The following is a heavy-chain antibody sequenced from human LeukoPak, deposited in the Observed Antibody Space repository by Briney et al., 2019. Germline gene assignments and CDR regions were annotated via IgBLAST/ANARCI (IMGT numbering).Heavy chain of an antibody. CDR3: TKETLGGGSTFDD. D-gene: IGHD3-16*01. CDR1: GFTFITYG. Sequence: PGGSLRLSCATSGFTFITYGMHWVRQAPGKGLEGVTFMRSDGRRTYYANSVRGRFTVSRDGSKNMLYLQMNSLRDEDAALYYCTKETLGGGSTFDDWGQGTLVIVSS. V-gene: IGHV3-30*02. CDR2: MRSDGRRT. J-gene: IGHJ4*02.